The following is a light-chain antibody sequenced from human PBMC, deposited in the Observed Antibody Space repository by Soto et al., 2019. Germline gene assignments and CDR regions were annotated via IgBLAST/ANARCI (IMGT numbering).Light chain of an antibody. V-gene: IGKV3-15*01. Sequence: EIVMTQSPATLSVSPGERATLSCRASQSVSSNLAWYQQKPGQAPRLLIYGASSRATGIPARFSGSGSGKEFNLTLSSLQSEDFAVYYCQQYNNWPPAYTFGQGTKLEIK. J-gene: IGKJ2*01. CDR1: QSVSSN. CDR2: GAS. CDR3: QQYNNWPPAYT.